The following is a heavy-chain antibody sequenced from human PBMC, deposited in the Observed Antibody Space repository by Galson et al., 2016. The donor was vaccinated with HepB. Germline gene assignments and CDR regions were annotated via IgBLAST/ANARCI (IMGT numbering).Heavy chain of an antibody. D-gene: IGHD1-1*01. Sequence: SLRLSCAASGFTFSTYALHWVRQAPGKGLEWVAVISYDGSNEYFADSVKGRFTISRDNYKKTLYLQMNSLKTEDTAVYFCARDLAEYIQEYYFDSWGQGTMVTVSS. V-gene: IGHV3-30*04. CDR2: ISYDGSNE. J-gene: IGHJ4*02. CDR3: ARDLAEYIQEYYFDS. CDR1: GFTFSTYA.